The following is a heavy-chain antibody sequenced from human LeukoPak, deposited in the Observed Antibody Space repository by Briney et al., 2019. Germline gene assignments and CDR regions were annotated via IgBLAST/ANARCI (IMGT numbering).Heavy chain of an antibody. CDR3: ARDVEGTGWPYYGLVA. V-gene: IGHV3-23*01. CDR2: IVGGGVTK. J-gene: IGHJ6*02. CDR1: GFTFSRYG. Sequence: GGSLRLSCEASGFTFSRYGLSWVRQAPGKGLEWVSIIVGGGVTKHYAGSVKGRFIVSRDDSRSTMYLQMNSLTADDTAVYYCARDVEGTGWPYYGLVAWGQGTTVTASS. D-gene: IGHD6-19*01.